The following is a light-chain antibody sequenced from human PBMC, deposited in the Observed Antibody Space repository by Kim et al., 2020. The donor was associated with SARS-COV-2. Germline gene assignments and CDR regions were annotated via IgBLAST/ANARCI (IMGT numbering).Light chain of an antibody. CDR1: SSNIGSNT. J-gene: IGLJ2*01. V-gene: IGLV1-44*01. CDR3: AAWDDSLNVV. Sequence: ELTQPPSASGTPGQRVTISCSGSSSNIGSNTVNWYQQLPGTAPKLLIYSTNQRPSGVPDRFSGSKSGTSASLAISGLQSEDEADYYCAAWDDSLNVV. CDR2: STN.